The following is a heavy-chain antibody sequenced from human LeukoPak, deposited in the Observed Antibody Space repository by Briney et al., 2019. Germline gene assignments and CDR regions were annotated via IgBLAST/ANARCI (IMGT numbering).Heavy chain of an antibody. CDR2: INPSGGST. Sequence: GASVKVSCKASGYTFTSYYMHWVRQAPGQGLEWMGVINPSGGSTSYAQKFQGRVTMTRDTSTSTVYMELTSLRSEHTAVSYCARDLYYYDRSAYWLPTSWGQGTLVTVSS. CDR1: GYTFTSYY. J-gene: IGHJ4*02. CDR3: ARDLYYYDRSAYWLPTS. V-gene: IGHV1-46*01. D-gene: IGHD3-22*01.